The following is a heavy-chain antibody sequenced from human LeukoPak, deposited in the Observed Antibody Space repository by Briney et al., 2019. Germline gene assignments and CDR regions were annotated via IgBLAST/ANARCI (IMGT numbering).Heavy chain of an antibody. D-gene: IGHD5-12*01. CDR1: GFTVRTNY. V-gene: IGHV3-66*01. J-gene: IGHJ4*02. CDR3: AVDLVATIDF. Sequence: GGSLRLSCAASGFTVRTNYLTWVRQAPGKGLEWPSVIYGGGNTYYADSVKARFTISRDNSKNTLYLQMDSLRAEDTAVYYCAVDLVATIDFWGQGTLVTVSS. CDR2: IYGGGNT.